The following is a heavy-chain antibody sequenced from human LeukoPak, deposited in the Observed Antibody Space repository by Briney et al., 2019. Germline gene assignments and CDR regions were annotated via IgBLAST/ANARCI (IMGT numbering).Heavy chain of an antibody. D-gene: IGHD2-15*01. CDR2: INPNSGGT. CDR3: ARGYCSGASCYSVENWFDP. J-gene: IGHJ5*02. V-gene: IGHV1-2*06. CDR1: GYTFTGYY. Sequence: ASVKVSCKAAGYTFTGYYMFWVRQAPGQGLEWMGRINPNSGGTNYAQKFQGRVTMTRDTSISTAYMELSRLRSDDTAVYYCARGYCSGASCYSVENWFDPWGQGTLATVSS.